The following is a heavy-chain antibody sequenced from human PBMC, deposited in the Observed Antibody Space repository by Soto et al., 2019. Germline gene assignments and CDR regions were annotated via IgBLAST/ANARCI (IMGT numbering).Heavy chain of an antibody. Sequence: QVQLVESGGGLVKPGGSLRLSCAASGFTFSDYYMSWIRQAPGKGLEWVSYISSSGSTIYYADSVKGRFTISRDNAKNSLYLQMNSLRAEDTAVYYCARDSITMVRGVITYYYYYYMDVWGKGTTVTVSS. CDR2: ISSSGSTI. V-gene: IGHV3-11*01. CDR3: ARDSITMVRGVITYYYYYYMDV. J-gene: IGHJ6*03. CDR1: GFTFSDYY. D-gene: IGHD3-10*01.